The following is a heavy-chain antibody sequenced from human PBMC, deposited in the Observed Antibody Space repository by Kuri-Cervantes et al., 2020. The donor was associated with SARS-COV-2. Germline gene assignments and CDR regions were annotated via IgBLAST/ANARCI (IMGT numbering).Heavy chain of an antibody. CDR3: TALIDY. Sequence: GGSLRLSCEVSGFLFSASAIHWVRQASGKGLEWVGRIRGKANNYATAYVASVKGRFTISRDYSKTMAYLQMISPETEDTAVYYCTALIDYWRQGTLVTVSS. CDR2: IRGKANNYAT. J-gene: IGHJ4*02. CDR1: GFLFSASA. V-gene: IGHV3-73*01.